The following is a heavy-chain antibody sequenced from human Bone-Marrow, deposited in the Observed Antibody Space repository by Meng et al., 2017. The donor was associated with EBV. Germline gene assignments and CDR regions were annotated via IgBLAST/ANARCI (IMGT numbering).Heavy chain of an antibody. D-gene: IGHD3-10*01. J-gene: IGHJ4*02. Sequence: QVQLLEFGAGVKKAGSSVKVSCRTSGGTFRSDAVSWVRQAPGQGLEWMGGLIPMVGAPHYAQKFQGRVTIIADESTSTHSMELNSLRSEDTAMYYCASESGRGFTPDYWGQGTLVTVSS. CDR1: GGTFRSDA. V-gene: IGHV1-69*01. CDR3: ASESGRGFTPDY. CDR2: LIPMVGAP.